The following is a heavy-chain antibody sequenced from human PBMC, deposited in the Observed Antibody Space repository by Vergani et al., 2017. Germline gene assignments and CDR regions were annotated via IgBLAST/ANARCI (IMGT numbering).Heavy chain of an antibody. CDR2: INPSGGST. Sequence: QVQLVQSGAEVKKPGASVKVSCKASGYTFTSYYMHWVRQAPGQGLEWMGIINPSGGSTRYAQKFQGRVTMTRDTATSTVYMELSSVRSEDTAVYYCARSEGRPGLWELKNYYGSGRAMDWGQGTLVTVSS. V-gene: IGHV1-46*01. J-gene: IGHJ4*02. CDR1: GYTFTSYY. CDR3: ARSEGRPGLWELKNYYGSGRAMD. D-gene: IGHD3-10*01.